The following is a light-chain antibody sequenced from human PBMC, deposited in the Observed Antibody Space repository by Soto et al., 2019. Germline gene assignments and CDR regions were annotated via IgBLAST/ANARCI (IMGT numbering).Light chain of an antibody. Sequence: EIVLTQSPGTLSLSPGERATLSCRASQSVSSSYLAWYQQKPGQAPRLLIYGASSRATGIPDRFSGSGSGTDFPLTISRLEPEDFAVYYCQQRGTFGQGTTVEIK. J-gene: IGKJ1*01. CDR1: QSVSSSY. V-gene: IGKV3-20*01. CDR2: GAS. CDR3: QQRGT.